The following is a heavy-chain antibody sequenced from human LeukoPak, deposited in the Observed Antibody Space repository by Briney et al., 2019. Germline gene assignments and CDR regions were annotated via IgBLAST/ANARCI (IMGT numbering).Heavy chain of an antibody. D-gene: IGHD6-25*01. CDR2: IYNGGKT. V-gene: IGHV3-53*01. CDR3: TWENSGPFDY. Sequence: PTGALTLTCADSGWTVSRYYLSWLRQPPGKGLEWVGGIYNGGKTYYAESVKGRFTISRDDSKSIAYLQMNSLKTEDTAVYYCTWENSGPFDYWGQGTLVTVSS. J-gene: IGHJ4*02. CDR1: GWTVSRYY.